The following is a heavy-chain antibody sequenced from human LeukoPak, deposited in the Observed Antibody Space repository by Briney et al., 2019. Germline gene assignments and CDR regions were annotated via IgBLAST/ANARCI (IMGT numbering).Heavy chain of an antibody. J-gene: IGHJ5*02. D-gene: IGHD1-1*01. V-gene: IGHV4-30-2*01. CDR1: GGSISSGDYS. CDR3: ARVGSDWNDVRYNWFDP. CDR2: IFQSGST. Sequence: SETLSLTCAVSGGSISSGDYSWSWIRQPPGKGLEWIGYIFQSGSTYYDPSLKSRVTISVDRSKNQFSLKLSSVTAADTAVYYCARVGSDWNDVRYNWFDPWGQGTLVTVSS.